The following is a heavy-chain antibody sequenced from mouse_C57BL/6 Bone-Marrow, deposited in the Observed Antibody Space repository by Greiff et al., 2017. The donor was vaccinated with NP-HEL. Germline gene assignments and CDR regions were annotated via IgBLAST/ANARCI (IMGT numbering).Heavy chain of an antibody. CDR3: AREGYGNYEAWFAY. D-gene: IGHD2-1*01. V-gene: IGHV1-42*01. CDR1: GYSFTGYY. CDR2: INPSTGGT. J-gene: IGHJ3*01. Sequence: EVQLQQSGPELVKPGASVKISCKASGYSFTGYYMNWVKQSPEKSLEWIGEINPSTGGTTYNQKFKAKATLTVDKSSSTAYMQLKSLTSEDSAVYYCAREGYGNYEAWFAYWGQGTLVTVSA.